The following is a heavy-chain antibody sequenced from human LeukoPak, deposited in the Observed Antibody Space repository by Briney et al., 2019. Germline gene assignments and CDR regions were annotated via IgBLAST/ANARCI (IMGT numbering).Heavy chain of an antibody. CDR3: ATAVAGTGHTNWFDP. D-gene: IGHD6-19*01. Sequence: KPPETLSLTCAVYGGSFSGYYWSWIRQPPGKGLEWIGEINHSGSTNYNPSLKSRVTISVDTSKNQFSLKLSSVTAADTAVYYCATAVAGTGHTNWFDPWGQGTLVPLSS. V-gene: IGHV4-34*01. CDR2: INHSGST. CDR1: GGSFSGYY. J-gene: IGHJ5*02.